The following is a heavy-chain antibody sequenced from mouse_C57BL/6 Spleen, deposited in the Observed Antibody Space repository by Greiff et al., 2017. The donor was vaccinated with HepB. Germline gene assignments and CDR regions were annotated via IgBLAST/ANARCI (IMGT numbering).Heavy chain of an antibody. CDR2: IYPGDGDT. J-gene: IGHJ4*01. V-gene: IGHV1-82*01. CDR3: ARSDSNSLYAMDY. CDR1: GYAFSSSW. D-gene: IGHD2-5*01. Sequence: QVQLKESGPELVKPGASVKISCKASGYAFSSSWMNWVKQRSGKGLEWIGRIYPGDGDTNYNGKFKGKATLTADKSSSTAYMQLSSLASEDSAVYFCARSDSNSLYAMDYWGQGTSVTVSS.